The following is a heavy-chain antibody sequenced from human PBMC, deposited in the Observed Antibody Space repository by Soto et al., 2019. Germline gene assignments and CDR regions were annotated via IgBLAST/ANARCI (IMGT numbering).Heavy chain of an antibody. CDR2: INTGNGNT. J-gene: IGHJ5*02. D-gene: IGHD5-12*01. CDR3: ARAISGYVS. V-gene: IGHV1-3*04. CDR1: GITYTTYA. Sequence: QVQLVQSGAEVKKPGASVKVACKASGITYTTYAIHWVRQAPGQGLEWMGWINTGNGNTRYSQRFQGRVTLTTDTSASTAYMDVSSLTSEDTAVYYSARAISGYVSWGQGTLITVSS.